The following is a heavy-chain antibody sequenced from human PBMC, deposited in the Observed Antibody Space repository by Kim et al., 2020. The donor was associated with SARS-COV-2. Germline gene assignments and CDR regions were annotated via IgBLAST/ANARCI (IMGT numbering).Heavy chain of an antibody. J-gene: IGHJ4*02. CDR3: ARVPRVYSSGVDY. Sequence: YADAVKGRFTISRDNSKNTLYLQMNSLRAEDTAVYYCARVPRVYSSGVDYWGQGTLVTVSS. V-gene: IGHV3-30*01. D-gene: IGHD6-19*01.